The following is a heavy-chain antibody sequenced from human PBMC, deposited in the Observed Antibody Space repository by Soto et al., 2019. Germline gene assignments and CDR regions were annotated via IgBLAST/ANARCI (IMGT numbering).Heavy chain of an antibody. Sequence: GAVNVSCKASGYTFTSTYMHWARQAPGQGLEGMGMINPSGGSATYAQKFRGRVTMTRDTSTSTVYMELSSLRSEDKAVFYCARDYSPAASGFEYSWQGNRVTIAS. CDR2: INPSGGSA. CDR3: ARDYSPAASGFEY. V-gene: IGHV1-46*01. D-gene: IGHD6-25*01. J-gene: IGHJ4*02. CDR1: GYTFTSTY.